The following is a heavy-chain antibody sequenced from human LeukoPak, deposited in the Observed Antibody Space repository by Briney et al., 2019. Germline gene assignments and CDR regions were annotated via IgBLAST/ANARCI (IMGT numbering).Heavy chain of an antibody. Sequence: GGSLRLSCTVSGFTVSNSISWVRQAPGKGLEWVSFIYSGGNTHYSDSVKGRFTISRDNSKNTLYLQMNSLRAEDTAVYYCARRAGEYSHPYDYWGQGTLVTVSS. V-gene: IGHV3-53*01. J-gene: IGHJ4*02. D-gene: IGHD4-17*01. CDR1: GFTVSNS. CDR2: IYSGGNT. CDR3: ARRAGEYSHPYDY.